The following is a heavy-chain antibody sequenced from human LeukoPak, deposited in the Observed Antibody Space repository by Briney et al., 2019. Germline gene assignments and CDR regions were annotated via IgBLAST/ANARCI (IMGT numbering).Heavy chain of an antibody. CDR3: ARASNYYYYMDV. V-gene: IGHV4-38-2*02. Sequence: SETLSLTCTVSGYSISSDYYWGWIRQPPGKGLEWIGSIYHSGSTYYNPSLKSRVTISVDTSKNRFSLKLSSVTAADTAVYHCARASNYYYYMDVWGKGTTVTVSS. CDR2: IYHSGST. D-gene: IGHD6-6*01. CDR1: GYSISSDYY. J-gene: IGHJ6*03.